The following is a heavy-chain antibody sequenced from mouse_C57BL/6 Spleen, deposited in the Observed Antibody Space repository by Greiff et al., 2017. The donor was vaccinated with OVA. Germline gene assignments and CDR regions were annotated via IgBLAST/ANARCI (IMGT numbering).Heavy chain of an antibody. CDR1: GYAFSSSW. J-gene: IGHJ2*01. Sequence: VQLQQSGPELVKPGASVKISCKASGYAFSSSWMNWVKQRPGKGLEWIGRIYPGDGDTNYNGKFKGKATLTADKSSSTAYMQLSSLTSEDSAVYFCASITTVVQYYFDYWGQGTTLTVSS. D-gene: IGHD1-1*01. CDR3: ASITTVVQYYFDY. CDR2: IYPGDGDT. V-gene: IGHV1-82*01.